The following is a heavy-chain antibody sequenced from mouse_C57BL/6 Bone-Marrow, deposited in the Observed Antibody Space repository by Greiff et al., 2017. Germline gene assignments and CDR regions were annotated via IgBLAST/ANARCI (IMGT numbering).Heavy chain of an antibody. CDR2: IDPEIGDT. Sequence: VQLQQSEAELVRPGASVKLSCTASGFNIKDDYIHWVKQRPEQGLEWIGWIDPEIGDTEYASKFQGKATITSETSSNTAYLQLSSLTSEDTAVYYWSSIDGNYFDFWGQGTPLTVAS. CDR3: SSIDGNYFDF. J-gene: IGHJ2*01. V-gene: IGHV14-4*01. CDR1: GFNIKDDY. D-gene: IGHD2-3*01.